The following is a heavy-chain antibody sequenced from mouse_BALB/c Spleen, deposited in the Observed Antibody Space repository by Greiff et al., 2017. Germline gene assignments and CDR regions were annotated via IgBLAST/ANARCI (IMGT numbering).Heavy chain of an antibody. CDR3: ARHYDGYYSYAMDY. CDR2: IWSDGST. V-gene: IGHV2-6-2*01. Sequence: QVQLKESGPDLVAPSQSLSITCTVSGFSLTSYGVHWVRQPPGKGLEWLVVIWSDGSTTYNSALKSRLSISKDNSKSQVFLKMNSLQTDDTAMYYCARHYDGYYSYAMDYWGQGTSVTVST. CDR1: GFSLTSYG. D-gene: IGHD2-3*01. J-gene: IGHJ4*01.